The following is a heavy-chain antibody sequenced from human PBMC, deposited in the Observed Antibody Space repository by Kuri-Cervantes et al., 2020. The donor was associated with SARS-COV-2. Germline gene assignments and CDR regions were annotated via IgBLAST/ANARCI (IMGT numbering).Heavy chain of an antibody. CDR1: GFTFSSYA. CDR3: AKDSEGGGNSDLVGYFDY. CDR2: ISYDGSNK. Sequence: GESLKISCAASGFTFSSYAMHWVRQAPGKGLEWVAVISYDGSNKYYADSVKGRFTISRDNSKNSLYLQMNSLRAEDTALYYCAKDSEGGGNSDLVGYFDYWGQGTLVTVSS. D-gene: IGHD4-23*01. J-gene: IGHJ4*02. V-gene: IGHV3-30-3*01.